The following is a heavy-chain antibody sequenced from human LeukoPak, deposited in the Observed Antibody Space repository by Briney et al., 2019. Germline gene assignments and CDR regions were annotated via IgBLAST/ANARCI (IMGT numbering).Heavy chain of an antibody. D-gene: IGHD3-22*01. V-gene: IGHV3-53*01. CDR2: TYTGGNS. CDR1: GFTVSSIH. Sequence: GGSLGLSCAASGFTVSSIHMVWVRQAPGKGLEWVSVTYTGGNSYYADSVKGRFIISRDISKNTLYLQMNSLRAEDSALYYCARGGRGSAAVVAPRSFDIWGQGTMVTVSS. J-gene: IGHJ3*02. CDR3: ARGGRGSAAVVAPRSFDI.